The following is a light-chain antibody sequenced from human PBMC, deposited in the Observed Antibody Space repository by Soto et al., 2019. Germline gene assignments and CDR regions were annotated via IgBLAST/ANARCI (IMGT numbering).Light chain of an antibody. CDR3: QQYGTSRT. Sequence: EMVLTQSPGTQSLSPGERATLSCRASQSLTNGYLAWYQQKPGQAPRLRIFGASRRAAGTPDRFSGSGSGTDFTLTISRLDPDDFAVYYCQQYGTSRTFGQGTRWIS. V-gene: IGKV3-20*01. CDR1: QSLTNGY. CDR2: GAS. J-gene: IGKJ1*01.